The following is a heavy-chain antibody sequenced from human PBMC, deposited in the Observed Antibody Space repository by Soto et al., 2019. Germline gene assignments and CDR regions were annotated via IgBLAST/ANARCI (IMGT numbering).Heavy chain of an antibody. J-gene: IGHJ4*02. V-gene: IGHV4-39*01. CDR2: MYYSGTT. Sequence: PSETLSLTCTVSGGSISSSDFYWGWLRQTPGKGLEFIGSMYYSGTTYYNPSLKSRVTISVDTSKNQFSLKLSSVTAADTAVYYCARAHSYGRKFDYWGQGTLVTVSS. CDR1: GGSISSSDFY. CDR3: ARAHSYGRKFDY. D-gene: IGHD5-18*01.